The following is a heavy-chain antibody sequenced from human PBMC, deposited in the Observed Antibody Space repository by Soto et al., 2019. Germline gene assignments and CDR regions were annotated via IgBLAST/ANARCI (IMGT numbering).Heavy chain of an antibody. V-gene: IGHV3-48*03. CDR2: ISSSGSIT. CDR1: GFTFSSYE. Sequence: PGGSLRLSCAASGFTFSSYEMNWVRQAPGKGLEWVSYISSSGSITNYPDSVRGRFTISRDNAKNSLFLHMNSLRVEDTAVYYCAPAPNGLDVWGQGNAVTVSS. CDR3: APAPNGLDV. J-gene: IGHJ6*02. D-gene: IGHD2-2*01.